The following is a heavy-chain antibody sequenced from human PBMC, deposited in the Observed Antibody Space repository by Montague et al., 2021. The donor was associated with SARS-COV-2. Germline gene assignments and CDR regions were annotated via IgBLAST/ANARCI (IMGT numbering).Heavy chain of an antibody. J-gene: IGHJ6*03. CDR3: ARGVRQLGVRYHYYYIDV. CDR2: INNSGST. D-gene: IGHD6-6*01. V-gene: IGHV4-34*01. CDR1: GGSFSGYY. Sequence: SETLSLTCAVYGGSFSGYYWSWIRQSPGKGLGWIGDINNSGSTNYNPSLKSRVTISMDTSKNQFSLKLSSVTAADTAVYYCARGVRQLGVRYHYYYIDVWDKGTTVTVSS.